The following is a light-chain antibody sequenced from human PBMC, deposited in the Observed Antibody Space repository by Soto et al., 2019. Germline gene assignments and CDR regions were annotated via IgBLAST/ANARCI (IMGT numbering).Light chain of an antibody. CDR3: QQRSNWYT. V-gene: IGKV3-11*01. J-gene: IGKJ2*01. CDR2: DAS. Sequence: EIVLTQSPATLSLSPGERATLSCRASQSVTTYLAWYQQKPGQPPRLLIYDASNRATGIPARFSGSGSGTDFTLTISSLEPEDFAVYYCQQRSNWYTFGQGTKQEIK. CDR1: QSVTTY.